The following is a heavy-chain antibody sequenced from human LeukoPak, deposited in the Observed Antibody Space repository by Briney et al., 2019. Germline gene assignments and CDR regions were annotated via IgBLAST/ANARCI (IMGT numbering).Heavy chain of an antibody. V-gene: IGHV4-59*08. CDR3: ARQGESSGWSSERAKGSFDP. D-gene: IGHD6-19*01. Sequence: PSETLSLTCAVYGGSFSGCYWSWIRQPPGKGLEWIGYIYYSGSTNYNPSLKSRVTISVDTSKNQFSLKLSSVTAAETAVYYCARQGESSGWSSERAKGSFDPWGQGTLVTVSS. CDR1: GGSFSGCY. CDR2: IYYSGST. J-gene: IGHJ5*02.